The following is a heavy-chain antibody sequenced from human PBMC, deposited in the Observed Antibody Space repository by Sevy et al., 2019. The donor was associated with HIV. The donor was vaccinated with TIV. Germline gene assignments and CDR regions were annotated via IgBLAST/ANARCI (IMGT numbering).Heavy chain of an antibody. Sequence: SETLSLTCTISGGSISSSSYYWGWIRQPPGKGLEWMGSLYSTGATSYNPSLESRVTVSADTSRNRFYLKLDSVSAADTAVDYGATPLPSGWYEGTGGYFDLWGRGTLVTVSS. V-gene: IGHV4-39*01. D-gene: IGHD6-19*01. CDR2: LYSTGAT. CDR3: ATPLPSGWYEGTGGYFDL. CDR1: GGSISSSSYY. J-gene: IGHJ2*01.